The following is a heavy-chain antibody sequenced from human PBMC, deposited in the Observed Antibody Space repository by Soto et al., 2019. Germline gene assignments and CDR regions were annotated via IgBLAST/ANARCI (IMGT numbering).Heavy chain of an antibody. V-gene: IGHV1-24*01. D-gene: IGHD4-17*01. J-gene: IGHJ4*02. CDR2: FDPEDGET. CDR1: GYTLTELS. CDR3: ATDLARTTVTTY. Sequence: SVKVSCKVSGYTLTELSMHWVRQAPGKGLEWMGGFDPEDGETIYAQKFQGRVTMTEDTSTDTAYMELSSLRSEDTAVYYCATDLARTTVTTYWGQGTLVTVSS.